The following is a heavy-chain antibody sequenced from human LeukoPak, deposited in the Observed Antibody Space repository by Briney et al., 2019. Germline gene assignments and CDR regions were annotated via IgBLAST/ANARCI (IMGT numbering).Heavy chain of an antibody. CDR2: ISSSGNTI. CDR1: GFTFSSYE. D-gene: IGHD6-13*01. CDR3: ARARRPSSYLGFQL. V-gene: IGHV3-48*03. Sequence: GGSLRLSCAASGFTFSSYEMNWVRQAPGKGLEWVSYISSSGNTIYYADSVKGRFTISRDNAKNSLYLQMNSLRAEDTAVYYCARARRPSSYLGFQLWGQGTLVTVSS. J-gene: IGHJ1*01.